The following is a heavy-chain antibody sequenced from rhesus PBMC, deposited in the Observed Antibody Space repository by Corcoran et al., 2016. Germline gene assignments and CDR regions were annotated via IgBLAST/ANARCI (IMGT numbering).Heavy chain of an antibody. Sequence: QVQLQESGPGLVKPSETLSLTCAVSGYSISSAYGWSWIRQPPGKGLEWVGFIGATRDTPHYKPSLNSRVTVSKDTSKNQFSLKLSSVSAADTAVYYCASFTATFYFDSWGQGVLVTVSS. V-gene: IGHV4-127*01. CDR2: IGATRDTP. CDR3: ASFTATFYFDS. CDR1: GYSISSAYG. J-gene: IGHJ4*01. D-gene: IGHD5-12*01.